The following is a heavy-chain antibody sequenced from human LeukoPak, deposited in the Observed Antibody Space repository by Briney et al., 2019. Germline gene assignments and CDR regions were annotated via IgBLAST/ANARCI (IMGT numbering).Heavy chain of an antibody. CDR1: GGSISSYY. CDR2: IYYSGST. V-gene: IGHV4-59*12. D-gene: IGHD3-10*01. Sequence: TSSETLSLTCTVSGGSISSYYWSWIRQPPGKGLEWIGYIYYSGSTNYNPSLKSRVTISVDTSKNQFSLKLNSVTAADTAVYYCAREAYFASGRPFYWGQGTLVTVS. CDR3: AREAYFASGRPFY. J-gene: IGHJ4*02.